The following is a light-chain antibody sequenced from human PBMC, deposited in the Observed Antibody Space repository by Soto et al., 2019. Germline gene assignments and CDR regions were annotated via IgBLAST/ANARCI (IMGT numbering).Light chain of an antibody. V-gene: IGLV1-40*01. CDR1: SSNIGAGYE. J-gene: IGLJ1*01. CDR2: GNN. CDR3: QSYDSSLSALYV. Sequence: QAVVTQPPSVSGAPGQRVTIFCTGSSSNIGAGYEVHWYQQLPGTAPKLLIYGNNNRPSGVPDRFSGSKSGTSASLAITGLQAEDEADYYCQSYDSSLSALYVFGTGTKLTVL.